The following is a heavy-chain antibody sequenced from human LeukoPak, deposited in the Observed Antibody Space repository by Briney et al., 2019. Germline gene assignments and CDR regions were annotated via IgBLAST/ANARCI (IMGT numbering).Heavy chain of an antibody. Sequence: GGSLRLSCAASGFTFSNYAMSWVRQAPGKGLEWVSGISGSGSMTFYAASVKGRFTISRDNSKNTLYLQMNSLRAEDTAVYYCARPILPRDYYYYGMDVWGQGTTVTVSS. CDR2: ISGSGSMT. CDR1: GFTFSNYA. V-gene: IGHV3-23*01. D-gene: IGHD2-15*01. J-gene: IGHJ6*02. CDR3: ARPILPRDYYYYGMDV.